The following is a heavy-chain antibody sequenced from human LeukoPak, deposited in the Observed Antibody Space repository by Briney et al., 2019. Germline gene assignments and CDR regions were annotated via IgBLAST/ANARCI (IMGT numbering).Heavy chain of an antibody. D-gene: IGHD6-13*01. J-gene: IGHJ5*02. CDR1: GGSISNNY. CDR3: ARVRAAGTGGWFDP. Sequence: PSETLSLTCTVSGGSISNNYWSWIRQPPEKGLEWIGYIYDSGSTNYNPSLKRRLTISVDTSKNQFSLKLSSVTAADTAVYYCARVRAAGTGGWFDPWGQGTLVTVSS. CDR2: IYDSGST. V-gene: IGHV4-59*12.